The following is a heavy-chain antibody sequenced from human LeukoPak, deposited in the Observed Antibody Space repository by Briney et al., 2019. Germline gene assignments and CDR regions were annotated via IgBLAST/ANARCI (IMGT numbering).Heavy chain of an antibody. V-gene: IGHV1-69*05. CDR2: IIPIFGTA. J-gene: IGHJ2*01. CDR3: AREQRGHPGLDWYFDL. Sequence: SVKVSSKSSGGTFSSYAISWVRQAPGQALEWMGGIIPIFGTANYAQKFQGRVTITTDESTSTAYMELSSLRSEDTAVYYCAREQRGHPGLDWYFDLWGRGTLVTVSS. D-gene: IGHD1-1*01. CDR1: GGTFSSYA.